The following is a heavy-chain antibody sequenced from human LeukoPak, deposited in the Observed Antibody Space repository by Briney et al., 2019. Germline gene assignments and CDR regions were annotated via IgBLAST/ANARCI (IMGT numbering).Heavy chain of an antibody. Sequence: PGGSLRLSCTASGFTFGDYAMSWFRQAPGKGLEWVGFIRSKAYGGTTEYAASVKGRFTISRDDSKSIAYLQMNSLKTEDTAVYYCTRDHVLLWFGELLPPDYWGQGTLVTVSS. V-gene: IGHV3-49*03. CDR1: GFTFGDYA. D-gene: IGHD3-10*01. CDR3: TRDHVLLWFGELLPPDY. J-gene: IGHJ4*02. CDR2: IRSKAYGGTT.